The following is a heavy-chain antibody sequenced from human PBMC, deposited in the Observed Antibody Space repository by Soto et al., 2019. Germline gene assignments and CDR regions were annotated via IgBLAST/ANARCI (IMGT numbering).Heavy chain of an antibody. D-gene: IGHD5-18*01. J-gene: IGHJ6*02. Sequence: SETLSLTCTVSGGAISGYYWTWVRQPAGKGLEWIGRIYSSGGTKYNPSLKSRVDMSLDMSKNQFSLRLSSVTAADTAVYYCARDPIQLWLWAWDVWGQGTTVTVSS. CDR1: GGAISGYY. CDR3: ARDPIQLWLWAWDV. V-gene: IGHV4-4*07. CDR2: IYSSGGT.